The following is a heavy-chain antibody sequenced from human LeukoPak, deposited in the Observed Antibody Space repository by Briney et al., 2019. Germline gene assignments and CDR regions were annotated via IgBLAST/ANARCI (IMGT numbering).Heavy chain of an antibody. Sequence: ASVKVSCKASGYTFTDYYIHWVRQAPGQGLDWMGWINPNSGGTNFAQKFQGRVAMTRDTSISTAYLELGSLRSDDTAVYFCARARWQLVPYFDSWGQGNLVTVSS. CDR3: ARARWQLVPYFDS. V-gene: IGHV1-2*02. CDR1: GYTFTDYY. D-gene: IGHD6-6*01. J-gene: IGHJ4*02. CDR2: INPNSGGT.